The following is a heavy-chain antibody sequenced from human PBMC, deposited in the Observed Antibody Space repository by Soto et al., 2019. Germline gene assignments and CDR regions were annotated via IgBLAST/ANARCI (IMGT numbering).Heavy chain of an antibody. CDR2: VSYSGRT. CDR3: ARLQDTGVTAIDV. Sequence: SETLSLTCTVSGGSINNYYWNWIRQPPGKGLEWIGYVSYSGRTNYNPSLKSRANMLVDKSKNQFSLNLTSVTAADTAVYYCARLQDTGVTAIDVWGQGTMVTVSS. V-gene: IGHV4-59*03. CDR1: GGSINNYY. D-gene: IGHD2-21*01. J-gene: IGHJ3*01.